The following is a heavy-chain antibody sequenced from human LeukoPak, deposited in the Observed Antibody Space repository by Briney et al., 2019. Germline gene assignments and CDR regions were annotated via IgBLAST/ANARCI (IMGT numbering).Heavy chain of an antibody. CDR3: AARRGYYHYMDV. J-gene: IGHJ6*03. CDR2: ISSTGSNT. V-gene: IGHV3-23*01. Sequence: GGSLRLSCATSGFTFSSYAVAWVRQAPGKGLEWVSSISSTGSNTYYADSVKGRFTISRDNSKNTLSLQMNTLTGEDTAVYYCAARRGYYHYMDVWGKGTTVTVSS. D-gene: IGHD3-3*01. CDR1: GFTFSSYA.